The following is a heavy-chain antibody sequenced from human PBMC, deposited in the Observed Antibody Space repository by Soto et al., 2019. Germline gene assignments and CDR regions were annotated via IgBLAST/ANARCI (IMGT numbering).Heavy chain of an antibody. V-gene: IGHV4-59*08. CDR3: ARGNQGAAAGLDY. D-gene: IGHD6-13*01. CDR2: IYYSGST. J-gene: IGHJ4*02. Sequence: SETLSLTCTVSGGSISSYYWSWIRQPPGKGLEWIGYIYYSGSTNYNPSLKSRVTISVDTSKNQFSLKLSSVTAADTAVYYCARGNQGAAAGLDYRGQGTLVTVSS. CDR1: GGSISSYY.